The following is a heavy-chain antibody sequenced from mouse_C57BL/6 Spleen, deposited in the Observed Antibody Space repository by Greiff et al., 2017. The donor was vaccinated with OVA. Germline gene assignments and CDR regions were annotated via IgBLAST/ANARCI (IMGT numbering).Heavy chain of an antibody. CDR2: IRNKANNHAT. V-gene: IGHV6-6*01. Sequence: EVHLVESGGGLVQPGGSMKLSCAASGFTFSDAWMDWVRQSPEKGLEWVAEIRNKANNHATYYAESVKGRFTISKDDSKSSVFLPMNLLGADATGIYYCTSDEDAIAYWGQGTSVTVSS. CDR3: TSDEDAIAY. CDR1: GFTFSDAW. J-gene: IGHJ4*01. D-gene: IGHD2-3*01.